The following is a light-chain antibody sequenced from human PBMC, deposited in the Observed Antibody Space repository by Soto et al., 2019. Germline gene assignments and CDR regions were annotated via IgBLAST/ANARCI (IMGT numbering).Light chain of an antibody. V-gene: IGKV3-11*01. CDR3: QQRSNWPPIT. J-gene: IGKJ5*01. CDR1: QSVSSY. CDR2: DAS. Sequence: EIVLIQSPATLSLSPGERATLSCRASQSVSSYLAWYQQKPGRAPRLLIYDASNRATGIPARFSGSGSGTDFTLTISSLEPEDFAVYYCQQRSNWPPITFGQGTRLEIK.